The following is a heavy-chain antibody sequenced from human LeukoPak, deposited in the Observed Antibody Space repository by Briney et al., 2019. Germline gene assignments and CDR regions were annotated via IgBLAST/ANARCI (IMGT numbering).Heavy chain of an antibody. J-gene: IGHJ5*02. Sequence: PGGSLRLSCAASGFTFSSYGMHWVRQAPGKGLEGVTFIQYDGSVIFYADSVKGRFTISRDNSKNTVYLQMSSLTAEDTAAYFCAQDVPIERVPGVGPGSWGQGTLVTVSS. CDR2: IQYDGSVI. V-gene: IGHV3-30*02. D-gene: IGHD2-8*01. CDR1: GFTFSSYG. CDR3: AQDVPIERVPGVGPGS.